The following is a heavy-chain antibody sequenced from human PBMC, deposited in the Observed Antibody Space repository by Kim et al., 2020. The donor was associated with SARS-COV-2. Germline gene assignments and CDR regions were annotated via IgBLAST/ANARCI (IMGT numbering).Heavy chain of an antibody. CDR1: GYTFTTRN. CDR3: ARGNTETIDY. V-gene: IGHV1-2*05. CDR2: INPSSGGT. J-gene: IGHJ4*02. Sequence: ASVKVSCKTSGYTFTTRNLHWVRQVPGQGLEWMGRINPSSGGTNYAQKFQGRVTMTRDTSISTAYMELSRLRSDDTVVYYCARGNTETIDYWGQGTLVTVSS.